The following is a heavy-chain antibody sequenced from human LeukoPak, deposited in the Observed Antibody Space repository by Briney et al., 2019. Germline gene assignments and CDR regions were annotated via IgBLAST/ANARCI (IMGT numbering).Heavy chain of an antibody. CDR2: IYPGDSDT. CDR3: ARLGYSGYDPFDY. J-gene: IGHJ4*02. D-gene: IGHD5-12*01. CDR1: GYSFTSYW. V-gene: IGHV5-51*01. Sequence: PGESLKISCKGSGYSFTSYWIGWVRQMPGKGLEWMAIIYPGDSDTKYGPSFQGQVTISVDKSISTAYLQWSSLKASDSAMYYCARLGYSGYDPFDYWGQGTLVTVSS.